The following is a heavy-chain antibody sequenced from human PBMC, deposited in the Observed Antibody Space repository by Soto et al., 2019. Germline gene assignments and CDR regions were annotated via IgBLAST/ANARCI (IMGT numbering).Heavy chain of an antibody. CDR2: ISSSGTT. CDR3: ARGPYCGDECYFAY. D-gene: IGHD2-21*01. Sequence: QVHLQESGPGLVKPSETLSLTCSVFGHSISSYYWSWIRQPAGKGLEYIGRISSSGTTNYSPSLESRVSMSVDPSKNQISLKLSFVTAADTAIYYCARGPYCGDECYFAYWGQGTLVTVSS. J-gene: IGHJ4*02. CDR1: GHSISSYY. V-gene: IGHV4-4*07.